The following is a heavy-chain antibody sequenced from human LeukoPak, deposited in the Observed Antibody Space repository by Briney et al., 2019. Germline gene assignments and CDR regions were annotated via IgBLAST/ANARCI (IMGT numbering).Heavy chain of an antibody. V-gene: IGHV3-66*01. CDR1: GFSVSSNY. CDR3: ASRNYYDSSGYYDAFDI. J-gene: IGHJ3*02. Sequence: GGSLRLSCAASGFSVSSNYMSWVRQAPGKGLEWVSVIYSGGSTYYADSVKGRFTISRDNSKNTLYLQMNSLRAEDTAVYYCASRNYYDSSGYYDAFDIWGQGTMVTVSS. D-gene: IGHD3-22*01. CDR2: IYSGGST.